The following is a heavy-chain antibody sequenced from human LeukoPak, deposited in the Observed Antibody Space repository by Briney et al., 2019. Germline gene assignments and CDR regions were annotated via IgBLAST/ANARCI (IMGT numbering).Heavy chain of an antibody. V-gene: IGHV3-9*03. CDR1: GFTFDDYA. Sequence: PGGSLRLSCAASGFTFDDYAMHWVRQAPGKGLEWVSGISWNSGTIVYADSVKGRFTISRDNAKNSLYLQMNSLRAEDMALYYCAKTGCSSTSCYVNFWGQGTLVTVSS. CDR3: AKTGCSSTSCYVNF. J-gene: IGHJ4*02. D-gene: IGHD2-2*01. CDR2: ISWNSGTI.